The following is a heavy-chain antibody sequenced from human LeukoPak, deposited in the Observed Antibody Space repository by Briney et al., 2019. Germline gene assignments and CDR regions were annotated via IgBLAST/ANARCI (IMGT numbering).Heavy chain of an antibody. CDR3: ARELLGYYYYMDV. D-gene: IGHD3-16*01. CDR2: ISSSGSTI. V-gene: IGHV3-11*01. CDR1: GFTFSDYY. Sequence: PGGSLRLSCAASGFTFSDYYMRWIRQAPGKGLEWVSYISSSGSTIYYADSVKGRFTISRDNAKNSLYLQMNSLRAEDTAVYYCARELLGYYYYMDVWGKGTTVTVSS. J-gene: IGHJ6*03.